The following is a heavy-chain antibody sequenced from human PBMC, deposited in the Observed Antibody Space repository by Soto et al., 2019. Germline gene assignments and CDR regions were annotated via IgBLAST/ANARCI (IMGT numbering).Heavy chain of an antibody. CDR2: MNPRTGDT. V-gene: IGHV1-8*02. Sequence: ASVKVSCKASGYNFDAFDIHWVRQPAGQGLEWMGWMNPRTGDTAFAQEFQDRVTMTSDTSRNPAYMEVSGLRSEDTAVYFCVRQPGGVATPGDHYWGQGTLVTVSS. D-gene: IGHD3-10*01. CDR1: GYNFDAFD. CDR3: VRQPGGVATPGDHY. J-gene: IGHJ4*02.